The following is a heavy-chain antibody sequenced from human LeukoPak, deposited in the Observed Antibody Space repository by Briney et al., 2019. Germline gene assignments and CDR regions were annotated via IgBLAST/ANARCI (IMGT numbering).Heavy chain of an antibody. Sequence: PSETLSLTCTVSGGSISSSSYYWGWIRQPPGKGLEWIGNIYYSGSTYYNPSLKSRVTILVDTSKNQFSLKLSSVTAADTAVYYCARAPYYYDSSGYAFDIWGQGTMVTVSS. CDR2: IYYSGST. D-gene: IGHD3-22*01. CDR3: ARAPYYYDSSGYAFDI. J-gene: IGHJ3*02. V-gene: IGHV4-39*07. CDR1: GGSISSSSYY.